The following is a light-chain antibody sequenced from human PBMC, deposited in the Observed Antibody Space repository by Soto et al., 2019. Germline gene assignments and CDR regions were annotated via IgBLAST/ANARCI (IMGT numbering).Light chain of an antibody. Sequence: EIVLTQSPGTLSLSPGGRATLSCRASQSVSSSSLSWYQHSPGQGPRLLVYDASNRATGIPARFSGSGSETDFTLTISSLEPEDFAVYYCQQRLHWPITFGQGTRLEIK. CDR1: QSVSSSS. CDR2: DAS. J-gene: IGKJ5*01. V-gene: IGKV3D-20*02. CDR3: QQRLHWPIT.